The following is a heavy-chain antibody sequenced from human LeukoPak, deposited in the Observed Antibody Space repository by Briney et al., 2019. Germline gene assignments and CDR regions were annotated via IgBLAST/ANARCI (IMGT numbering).Heavy chain of an antibody. CDR2: ISSSSSYI. V-gene: IGHV3-21*01. D-gene: IGHD5-24*01. CDR3: AREWGMATIDY. CDR1: GFTFSSYS. J-gene: IGHJ4*02. Sequence: GSLRLSCAASGFTFSSYSMNWVRQTPGKGLEWVSSISSSSSYIYYADSVKGRFTISRDNAKNSLYLQMNSLRAEDTAVYYCAREWGMATIDYWGQGTLVTVSS.